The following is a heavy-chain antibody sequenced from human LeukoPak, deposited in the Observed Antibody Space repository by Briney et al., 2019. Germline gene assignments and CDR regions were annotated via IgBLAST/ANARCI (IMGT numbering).Heavy chain of an antibody. V-gene: IGHV4-31*03. D-gene: IGHD2-15*01. Sequence: SETLSLTCTVSGGSISSGGYYWSWIRQHPGKGLEWIGYIYYSGSTYYNPSLKSRVTISVDTSKNQFSLKLSSVTAADTAVYYCARDGGDIVAFGPWGQGTLVTVSS. CDR1: GGSISSGGYY. CDR2: IYYSGST. J-gene: IGHJ5*02. CDR3: ARDGGDIVAFGP.